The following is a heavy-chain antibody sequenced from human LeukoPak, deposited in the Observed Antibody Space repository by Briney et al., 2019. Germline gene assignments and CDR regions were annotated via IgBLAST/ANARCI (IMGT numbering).Heavy chain of an antibody. CDR2: IYKSGSI. V-gene: IGHV4-59*01. J-gene: IGHJ4*02. D-gene: IGHD3-16*01. CDR3: ARVGEMGTVRD. CDR1: GDSLRTEN. Sequence: SETLSLTCSVSGDSLRTENWSWIRQPPGKGLEWIGYIYKSGSINYNASLKSRCTISVEKSKNQFSLILSSVTAADTAVSYCARVGEMGTVRDWGQGSLVTVSS.